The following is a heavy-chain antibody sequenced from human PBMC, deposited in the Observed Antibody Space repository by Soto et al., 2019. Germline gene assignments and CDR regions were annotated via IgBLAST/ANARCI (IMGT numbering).Heavy chain of an antibody. CDR1: GFTFSSYS. V-gene: IGHV3-48*02. D-gene: IGHD2-15*01. Sequence: EVQLVESGGGVVQPWGSLRLSCAASGFTFSSYSMNWVRQAPGKGLEWVSYISSSSSTMYYADSVKGRFTISRDNAKNSLYLQMNSLRDEDTAVYYCARVGRYCSGGSCSWGQGTLVTVSS. CDR3: ARVGRYCSGGSCS. J-gene: IGHJ5*02. CDR2: ISSSSSTM.